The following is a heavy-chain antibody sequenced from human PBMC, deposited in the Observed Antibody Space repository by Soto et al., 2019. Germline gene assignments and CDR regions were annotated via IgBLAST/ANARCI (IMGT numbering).Heavy chain of an antibody. CDR3: XXXXXXXXXXXXXP. J-gene: IGHJ5*02. V-gene: IGHV1-3*01. Sequence: QVELVQSGAEVKKPGASVKVSCKASGYTFTDYAMXWXXXXXXXXXXWMGWITAYNGNTKYSQKFQGRVTINRDTSASXVXMELXXXTSXXXXXXXXXXXXXXXXXXXXXPXGQGTLVTVSS. CDR1: GYTFTDYA. CDR2: ITAYNGNT.